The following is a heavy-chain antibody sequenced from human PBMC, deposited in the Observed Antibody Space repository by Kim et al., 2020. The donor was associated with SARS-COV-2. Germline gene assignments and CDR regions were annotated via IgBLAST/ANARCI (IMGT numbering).Heavy chain of an antibody. V-gene: IGHV3-74*01. CDR1: GFTFSSYW. CDR2: INSDGSST. J-gene: IGHJ6*02. D-gene: IGHD6-6*01. Sequence: GGSLRLSCAASGFTFSSYWMHWVRQAPGKGLVWVSRINSDGSSTSYADSVKGRFTISRDNAKNTLYLQMNSLRAEDTAVYYCARADWRPSWRYSSSSREYYYYGMDVWGQGTTVTVSS. CDR3: ARADWRPSWRYSSSSREYYYYGMDV.